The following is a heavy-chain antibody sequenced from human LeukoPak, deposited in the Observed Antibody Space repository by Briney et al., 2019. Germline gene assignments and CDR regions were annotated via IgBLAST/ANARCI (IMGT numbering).Heavy chain of an antibody. Sequence: GGSLRLSCAASGFTFSSYGMHWVRQAPGKGLEWVAVISYDGSNKYYADSVKGRFTISRDNAKNSLYLQMNSLRAEDTALYYCAKDTGFEYSSSMSSWGQGTLVTVSS. V-gene: IGHV3-30*18. CDR1: GFTFSSYG. J-gene: IGHJ5*02. D-gene: IGHD6-6*01. CDR2: ISYDGSNK. CDR3: AKDTGFEYSSSMSS.